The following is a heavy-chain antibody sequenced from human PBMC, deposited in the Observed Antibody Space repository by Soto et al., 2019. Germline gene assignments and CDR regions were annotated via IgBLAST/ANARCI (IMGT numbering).Heavy chain of an antibody. V-gene: IGHV3-33*01. Sequence: GGSLRLSCAASGFTFSSYGMHWVRQAPGKGLEWVAVIWYDGSNKYYADSVKGRFTISGDNSKNTLYLQMNSLRAEDTAVYYCARVLAGGGDYEVGGLGDDAFDIWGQGTMVTVSS. J-gene: IGHJ3*02. D-gene: IGHD4-17*01. CDR1: GFTFSSYG. CDR2: IWYDGSNK. CDR3: ARVLAGGGDYEVGGLGDDAFDI.